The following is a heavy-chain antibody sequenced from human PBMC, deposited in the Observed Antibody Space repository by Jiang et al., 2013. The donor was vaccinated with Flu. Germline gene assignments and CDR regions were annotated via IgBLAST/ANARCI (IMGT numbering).Heavy chain of an antibody. D-gene: IGHD3-3*01. V-gene: IGHV5-10-1*01. CDR3: ASEYYDFWSGYYMHGGPFDY. CDR2: IDPSDSYT. CDR1: GYSFTSYW. Sequence: GYSFTSYWISWVRQMPGKGLEWMGRIDPSDSYTNYSPSFQGHVTISADKSISTAYLQWSSLKASDTAMYYCASEYYDFWSGYYMHGGPFDYWGQGTLVTVSS. J-gene: IGHJ4*02.